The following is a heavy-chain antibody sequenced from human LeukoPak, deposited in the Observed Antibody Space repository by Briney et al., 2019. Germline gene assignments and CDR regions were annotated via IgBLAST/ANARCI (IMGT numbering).Heavy chain of an antibody. D-gene: IGHD6-13*01. Sequence: PSETLSLTCTVSGGSISSSIYYWGWIRQPPGKGLEWIGSIYYSGSTYYNPSLKSRVTISVDTSKNQFSLKLSSVTAADTAVYYCARQGSSWYWGQYYFDYWGQGTLVTVSS. J-gene: IGHJ4*02. V-gene: IGHV4-39*01. CDR1: GGSISSSIYY. CDR3: ARQGSSWYWGQYYFDY. CDR2: IYYSGST.